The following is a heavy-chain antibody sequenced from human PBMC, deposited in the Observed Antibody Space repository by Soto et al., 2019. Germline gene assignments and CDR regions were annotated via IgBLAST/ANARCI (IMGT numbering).Heavy chain of an antibody. Sequence: PGGSLRLSCAASGFTFSSYGMHWVRQAPGKGLEWVAVISYDGSNKYYADSVKGRFTISRDNSKNTLYLQMNSPRAEDTAVYYCAKAYTDFWSGFYIIAVYYYYMDVWGKGTTVPVSS. V-gene: IGHV3-30*18. D-gene: IGHD3-3*01. CDR1: GFTFSSYG. J-gene: IGHJ6*03. CDR3: AKAYTDFWSGFYIIAVYYYYMDV. CDR2: ISYDGSNK.